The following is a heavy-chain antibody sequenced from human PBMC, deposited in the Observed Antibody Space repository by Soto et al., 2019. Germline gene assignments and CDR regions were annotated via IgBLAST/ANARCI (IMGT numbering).Heavy chain of an antibody. D-gene: IGHD3-3*01. CDR3: ARARFDSWSHIYYGLDV. CDR2: ITHGGST. V-gene: IGHV4-34*01. Sequence: GTLSLTCGVYGGSFSAYSWTWLRQSPGKGLEWIGEITHGGSTDYNPALKSRLVMSVDTSKNQFSLRVTSVTAADAAVYFCARARFDSWSHIYYGLDVWGQGTTVTVS. CDR1: GGSFSAYS. J-gene: IGHJ6*02.